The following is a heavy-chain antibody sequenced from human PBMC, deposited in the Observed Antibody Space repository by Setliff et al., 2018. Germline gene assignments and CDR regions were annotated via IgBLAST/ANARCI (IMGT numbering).Heavy chain of an antibody. Sequence: PSETLSLTCAVSGGSISSGSYYWSWIRQSPGKGLEWIGDIYYTGSTNYNPSLNNRVTISIDTAKKQFSLRLSSVTAADTAVYHCALRTYAFDIRGQGTKVTVSS. CDR1: GGSISSGSYY. V-gene: IGHV4-61*01. CDR2: IYYTGST. J-gene: IGHJ3*02. CDR3: ALRTYAFDI.